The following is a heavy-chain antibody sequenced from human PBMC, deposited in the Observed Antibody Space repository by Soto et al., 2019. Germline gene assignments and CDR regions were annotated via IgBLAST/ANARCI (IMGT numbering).Heavy chain of an antibody. V-gene: IGHV4-4*07. CDR3: ARDRGDYGSADY. Sequence: QVQLQESGPGLVKPSETLSLTCTVSGGSIDSYYWRWIRQSAGKGLEWIGRIYSSGSTNYNPSLNSRVTMSVDTSKNQFSLRLSSVTAADTAVYYCARDRGDYGSADYWGQGTLVTVSS. D-gene: IGHD3-10*01. CDR1: GGSIDSYY. CDR2: IYSSGST. J-gene: IGHJ4*02.